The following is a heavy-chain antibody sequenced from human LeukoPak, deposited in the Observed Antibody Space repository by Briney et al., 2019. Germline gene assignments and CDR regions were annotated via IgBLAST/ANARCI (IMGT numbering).Heavy chain of an antibody. V-gene: IGHV4-59*11. CDR3: ARGSTRADDY. CDR1: GASISSHY. Sequence: SETLSLTCTVSGASISSHYWSWIRQPPGKGLEWIGYVHHSGTINYNPSLKSRAAISVDTSRNQVPLKLNSLTATDTAVYYCARGSTRADDYWGQGTLVIVSS. J-gene: IGHJ4*02. CDR2: VHHSGTI. D-gene: IGHD2/OR15-2a*01.